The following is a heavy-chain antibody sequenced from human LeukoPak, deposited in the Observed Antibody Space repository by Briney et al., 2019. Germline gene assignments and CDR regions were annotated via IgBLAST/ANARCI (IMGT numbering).Heavy chain of an antibody. Sequence: SETLSPTCTVSGGSISSYYWSWIRQPPGKGLEWIGYIYYSGSTNYNPSLRSRVTISVDTSKNHFSLKLSTVTAADTAVYYCARDHYYDSSGYTFGYWGQGTLVTVSS. CDR1: GGSISSYY. J-gene: IGHJ4*02. CDR3: ARDHYYDSSGYTFGY. D-gene: IGHD3-22*01. V-gene: IGHV4-59*01. CDR2: IYYSGST.